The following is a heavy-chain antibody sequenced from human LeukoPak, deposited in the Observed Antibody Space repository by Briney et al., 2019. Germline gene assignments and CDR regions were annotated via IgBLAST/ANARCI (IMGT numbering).Heavy chain of an antibody. V-gene: IGHV1-18*01. Sequence: ASVKVSCKASGYTFTSYGISWVRQAPGQGLEWMGWISAYNGNTSYAQKLQGRVTMTTDTSTSTAYMELRSLRSDDTAVYYCARDRSNLEWLLLGYYYYGMDVWGQGTTVTVSS. CDR2: ISAYNGNT. CDR1: GYTFTSYG. CDR3: ARDRSNLEWLLLGYYYYGMDV. D-gene: IGHD3-3*01. J-gene: IGHJ6*02.